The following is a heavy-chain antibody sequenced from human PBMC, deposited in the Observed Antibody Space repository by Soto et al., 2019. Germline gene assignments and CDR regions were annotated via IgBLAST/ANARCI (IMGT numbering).Heavy chain of an antibody. CDR1: GGTFSSYA. J-gene: IGHJ4*02. Sequence: QVQLVQSGAEVKKPGSSVKVSCKASGGTFSSYAISWVRQAPGQGLEWMGGIIPIFGTANYAQKFQGRVTITGDESTSTAYMELSSLRSEDKAVYYCARSVRGIQLWLNYFDYWGQGTLVTVSS. V-gene: IGHV1-69*12. CDR3: ARSVRGIQLWLNYFDY. D-gene: IGHD5-18*01. CDR2: IIPIFGTA.